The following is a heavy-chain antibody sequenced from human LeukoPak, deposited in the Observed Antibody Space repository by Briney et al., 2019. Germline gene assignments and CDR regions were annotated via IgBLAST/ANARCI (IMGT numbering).Heavy chain of an antibody. V-gene: IGHV1-2*02. J-gene: IGHJ4*02. CDR3: ATVGFRDNFDY. Sequence: ASVKVSCKASGYTLSGYYIHWVRQAPGQGLAWMGWINPNSGGTNYAQKFQGRVTMTRATSISTAYMELSRLRSDDTVVYYGATVGFRDNFDYWCQGTLVTVSA. D-gene: IGHD3-10*01. CDR1: GYTLSGYY. CDR2: INPNSGGT.